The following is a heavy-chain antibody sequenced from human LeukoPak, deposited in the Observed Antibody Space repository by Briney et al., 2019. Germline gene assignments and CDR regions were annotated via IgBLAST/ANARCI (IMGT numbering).Heavy chain of an antibody. CDR2: MNIDGSEK. CDR1: GFTFSSYC. J-gene: IGHJ4*02. Sequence: PGGSLRLSCAASGFTFSSYCMGWVRQASGKRLEWVANMNIDGSEKYYADSAKGRFTISRDNARNSVYLQMNSLRVEDTAVYYCARDPVEWELLLDYWGQGTLVTVSS. D-gene: IGHD1-26*01. V-gene: IGHV3-7*01. CDR3: ARDPVEWELLLDY.